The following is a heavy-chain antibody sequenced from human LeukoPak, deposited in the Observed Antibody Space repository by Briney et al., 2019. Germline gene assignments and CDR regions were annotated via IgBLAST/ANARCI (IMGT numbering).Heavy chain of an antibody. CDR1: GIRFNNYA. Sequence: GGSLRLSCAACGIRFNNYAMHWIRQAPGQGLEWVAGIPYDGSNQDYLDSVKGRFTISRDNSKSTLYLQMNSLRAEDTAVYYCAKSDRSRKGGYSSGGDAFDIWGQRTMVTVSS. J-gene: IGHJ3*02. CDR3: AKSDRSRKGGYSSGGDAFDI. V-gene: IGHV3-30*18. D-gene: IGHD5-18*01. CDR2: IPYDGSNQ.